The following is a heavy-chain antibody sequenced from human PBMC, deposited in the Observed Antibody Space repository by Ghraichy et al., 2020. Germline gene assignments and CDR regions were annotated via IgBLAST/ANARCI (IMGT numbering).Heavy chain of an antibody. J-gene: IGHJ4*02. CDR3: AKAKDSGLDY. V-gene: IGHV3-9*01. Sequence: GGSLRLSCAASGFTFDDYAMHWVRQAPGKGLEWVSGISWNSGSIGYADSVKGRFTISRDNAKNSLYLQMNSLRAEDTALYYCAKAKDSGLDYWGQGTLVTVSS. D-gene: IGHD2-15*01. CDR2: ISWNSGSI. CDR1: GFTFDDYA.